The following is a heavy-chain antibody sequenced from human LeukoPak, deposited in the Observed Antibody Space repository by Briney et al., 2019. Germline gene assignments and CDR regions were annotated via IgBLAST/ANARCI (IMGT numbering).Heavy chain of an antibody. Sequence: ASVKVSCKASGYTFTSYDINWVRQATGQGLEWMGWMNPNSGNTGYAQKFQGRVTMTRNTSISTAYMELSSLRSEDTAVYYCARVSDGYYDSSGYYYPYYYYGMDVWGQGTTVTVSS. J-gene: IGHJ6*02. CDR3: ARVSDGYYDSSGYYYPYYYYGMDV. CDR2: MNPNSGNT. CDR1: GYTFTSYD. D-gene: IGHD3-22*01. V-gene: IGHV1-8*01.